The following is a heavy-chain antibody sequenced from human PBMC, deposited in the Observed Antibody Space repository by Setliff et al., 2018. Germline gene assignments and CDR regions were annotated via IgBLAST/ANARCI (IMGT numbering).Heavy chain of an antibody. D-gene: IGHD3-16*01. J-gene: IGHJ4*02. Sequence: ASVKVSCKASGGTFSTYAIDWVRQAPGQGLEWMGGIIPYSGESNYAQKFQDRLTVTADTSTKTTYMELRSLTSDDTAVYFCTRSRGPRVVLAADFDFWGQGTLVTVSS. CDR3: TRSRGPRVVLAADFDF. CDR2: IIPYSGES. V-gene: IGHV1-18*01. CDR1: GGTFSTYA.